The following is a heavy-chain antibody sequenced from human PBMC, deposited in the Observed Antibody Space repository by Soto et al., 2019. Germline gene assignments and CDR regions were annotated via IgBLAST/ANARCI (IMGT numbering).Heavy chain of an antibody. Sequence: EVQLVESGGGLVQPGGSLRLSCAASGFIVSSNYVSWVRQAPGKGLEWVSAIYSGGSTYYADSVKCRVSISRDNSKNTVYLQMNSLRAEDTAVYYCARESSLLWFDPWGQGTLVTVSS. CDR1: GFIVSSNY. J-gene: IGHJ5*02. CDR3: ARESSLLWFDP. V-gene: IGHV3-66*01. D-gene: IGHD2-15*01. CDR2: IYSGGST.